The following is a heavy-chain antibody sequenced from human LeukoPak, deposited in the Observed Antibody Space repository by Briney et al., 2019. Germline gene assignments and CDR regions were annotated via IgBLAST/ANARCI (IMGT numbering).Heavy chain of an antibody. Sequence: GGSLRLSCAASGFSFSDSAMHWVRQASGKGPEWVGRIRTKANTYATAYAASVKGRFTISRDDSRNTAYLQMSGLRADDTAVYYCARVGWLRFDIWGQGTMVTVSS. V-gene: IGHV3-73*01. J-gene: IGHJ3*02. CDR3: ARVGWLRFDI. CDR1: GFSFSDSA. CDR2: IRTKANTYAT. D-gene: IGHD5-12*01.